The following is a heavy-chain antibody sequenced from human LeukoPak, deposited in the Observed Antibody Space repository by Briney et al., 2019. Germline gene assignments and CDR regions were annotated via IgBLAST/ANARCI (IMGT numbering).Heavy chain of an antibody. Sequence: GGSLRLSCAASGFTFSSYSMNWVRQAPGKGLEWVSSISSSSSYIYYADSVKGRFTISRDNAKNSLYLQMNSLRAEDTAVYYCAREGSSAISHAADFWGQGTLVTVSS. J-gene: IGHJ4*02. D-gene: IGHD2-2*01. CDR1: GFTFSSYS. V-gene: IGHV3-21*01. CDR2: ISSSSSYI. CDR3: AREGSSAISHAADF.